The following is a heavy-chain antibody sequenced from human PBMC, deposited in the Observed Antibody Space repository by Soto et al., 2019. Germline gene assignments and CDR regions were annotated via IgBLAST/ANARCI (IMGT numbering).Heavy chain of an antibody. CDR2: INTDNGNT. CDR1: GYSFSSYA. D-gene: IGHD7-27*01. Sequence: ASVKVSCKASGYSFSSYAMHWVRQAPGQRLEWMGWINTDNGNTIYSEKFQGRVTITRDTSATTAYMELSSLRSEDTAVYYWARPRSSNWPDKNVNFWGQGSLVTVSS. CDR3: ARPRSSNWPDKNVNF. V-gene: IGHV1-3*04. J-gene: IGHJ4*02.